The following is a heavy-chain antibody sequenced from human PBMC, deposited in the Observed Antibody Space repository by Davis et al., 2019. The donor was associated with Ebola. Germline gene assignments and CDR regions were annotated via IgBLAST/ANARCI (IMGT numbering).Heavy chain of an antibody. CDR2: ISGSGGST. CDR1: GFTFSSYA. D-gene: IGHD1-26*01. J-gene: IGHJ6*02. CDR3: ARVRGSGRYWSLGYYYNGMDI. V-gene: IGHV3-23*01. Sequence: PGGSLRLSCAASGFTFSSYAMSWVRQAPGKGLEWVSAISGSGGSTYYADSVKGRFTISRDNSKNTLYLQMNSLRDEDTAVYYCARVRGSGRYWSLGYYYNGMDIWGQGTTVTVSS.